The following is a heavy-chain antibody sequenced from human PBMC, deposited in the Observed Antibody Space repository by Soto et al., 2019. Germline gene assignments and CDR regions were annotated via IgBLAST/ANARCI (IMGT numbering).Heavy chain of an antibody. CDR1: GGTFSSYA. D-gene: IGHD1-7*01. Sequence: VASVKVSCKASGGTFSSYAISWVRQAPGQGLEWMGGITPIFGTANYAQKFQGRVTITADESTSTAYMELSSLRSEDTAVYYCARPSITGTDYYYYGMDVWGQGTTVTVSS. V-gene: IGHV1-69*13. J-gene: IGHJ6*02. CDR2: ITPIFGTA. CDR3: ARPSITGTDYYYYGMDV.